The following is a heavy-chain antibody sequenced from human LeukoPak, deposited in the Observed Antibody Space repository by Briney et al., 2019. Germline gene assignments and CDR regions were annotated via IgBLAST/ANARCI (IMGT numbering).Heavy chain of an antibody. CDR2: VSGSGSPI. CDR1: GFTFSDYY. Sequence: GSLRLSCAASGFTFSDYYMSWIRQAPGKGLEWVSYVSGSGSPIYYADSVKGRFTVSRDNAKNSLYLQMNSLRAEDTAVYYCARDRGGRGFTYGQPLDYWGQGTLVTVSS. V-gene: IGHV3-11*01. J-gene: IGHJ4*02. CDR3: ARDRGGRGFTYGQPLDY. D-gene: IGHD5-18*01.